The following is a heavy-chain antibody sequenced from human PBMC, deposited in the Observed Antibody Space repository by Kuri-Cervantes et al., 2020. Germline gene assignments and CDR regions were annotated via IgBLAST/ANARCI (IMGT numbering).Heavy chain of an antibody. D-gene: IGHD2-2*01. V-gene: IGHV3-7*01. Sequence: ETLSLTCAASGFTFSDYYMSWVRQAPGKGLEWVARIKEDGSDIWYVDSVKGRFTISRDNVKNSLYLQVSSLRVEDTAVYYCVREYQNFWGQGTLVTVSS. CDR1: GFTFSDYY. J-gene: IGHJ4*02. CDR2: IKEDGSDI. CDR3: VREYQNF.